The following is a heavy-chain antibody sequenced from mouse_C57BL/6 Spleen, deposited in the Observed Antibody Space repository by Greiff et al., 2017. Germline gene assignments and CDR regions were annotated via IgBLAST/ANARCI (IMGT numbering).Heavy chain of an antibody. Sequence: QVQLKQSGAELVKPGASVKLSCKASGYTFTSYWMHWVKQRPGQGLEWIGMIHPNSGSTNYNEKFKSKATLTVDKSSSTAYMQLSSLTSEDSAVYYCARHYYGSSYGAMDYWRQGTSVTVSS. J-gene: IGHJ4*01. D-gene: IGHD1-1*01. CDR1: GYTFTSYW. CDR3: ARHYYGSSYGAMDY. CDR2: IHPNSGST. V-gene: IGHV1-64*01.